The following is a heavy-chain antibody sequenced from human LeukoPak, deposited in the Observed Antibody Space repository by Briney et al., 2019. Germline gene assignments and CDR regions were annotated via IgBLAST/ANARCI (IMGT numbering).Heavy chain of an antibody. CDR1: VGSSSVYY. D-gene: IGHD2-15*01. CDR2: INHIVGT. CDR3: ARAKRRYCSGGSCPPDNWFDP. Sequence: PSETLSLTCAVYVGSSSVYYSCCIRHPPGKGLEWIGEINHIVGTNYNPSLKSRVTISVDTSKNRFSLKLSSMTSADTALYYCARAKRRYCSGGSCPPDNWFDPWGQGTLVTVSS. V-gene: IGHV4-34*01. J-gene: IGHJ5*02.